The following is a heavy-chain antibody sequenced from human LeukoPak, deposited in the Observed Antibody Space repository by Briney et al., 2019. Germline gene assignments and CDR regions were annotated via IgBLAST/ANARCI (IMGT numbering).Heavy chain of an antibody. Sequence: GGSLRLSCVGSGFTFSVHWVRQVPGKGLEWLTFIRHDGTDQHYADSVRGRFTISRDNSKNTVYLQINSLRREDTALYYCAKDGNWASVSWGQGTLVTVSS. J-gene: IGHJ5*02. CDR2: IRHDGTDQ. CDR1: GFTFS. V-gene: IGHV3-30*02. D-gene: IGHD7-27*01. CDR3: AKDGNWASVS.